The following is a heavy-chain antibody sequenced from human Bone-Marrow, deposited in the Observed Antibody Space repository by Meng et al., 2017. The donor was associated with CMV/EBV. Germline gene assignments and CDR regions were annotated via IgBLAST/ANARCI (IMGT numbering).Heavy chain of an antibody. V-gene: IGHV3-21*04. CDR2: ISSSSSYI. Sequence: GESLKISCAASGFTFSSYSMNWVRQAPGKGLEWVSSISSSSSYIYYADSVKGRFTISRDNAKNSLYLQMNSLRAEDTALYYCARYGDPFDLWGQGTLVTVSS. J-gene: IGHJ4*02. CDR3: ARYGDPFDL. D-gene: IGHD2-21*02. CDR1: GFTFSSYS.